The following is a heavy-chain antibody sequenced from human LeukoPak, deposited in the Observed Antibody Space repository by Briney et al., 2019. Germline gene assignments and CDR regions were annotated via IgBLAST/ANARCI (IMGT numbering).Heavy chain of an antibody. V-gene: IGHV3-48*03. CDR2: ISSSGSTK. CDR3: ARGGPRSVSSSSYFDY. D-gene: IGHD6-13*01. Sequence: GGSLRLSCAAAGFTFSSYEVNWVRLAPGKGLEWGSYISSSGSTKYYADSVKGRFTISRDNTKNSLYLQMNSLRAEDTALYYCARGGPRSVSSSSYFDYWGQGTLVSVSS. J-gene: IGHJ4*02. CDR1: GFTFSSYE.